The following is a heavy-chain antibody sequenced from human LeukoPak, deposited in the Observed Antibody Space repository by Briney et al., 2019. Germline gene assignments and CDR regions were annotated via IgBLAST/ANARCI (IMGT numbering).Heavy chain of an antibody. CDR2: INHSGST. CDR1: GGSFSGYY. V-gene: IGHV4-34*01. Sequence: PSETLSLTCAVYGGSFSGYYWSWIRQPPGKGLEWIGEINHSGSTNYNPSLTSRVTISVDTSKNQFSLKLSSVTAADTAVYYCARGHIRPRALAGTWFDYWGQGTLVTVSS. D-gene: IGHD6-19*01. CDR3: ARGHIRPRALAGTWFDY. J-gene: IGHJ4*02.